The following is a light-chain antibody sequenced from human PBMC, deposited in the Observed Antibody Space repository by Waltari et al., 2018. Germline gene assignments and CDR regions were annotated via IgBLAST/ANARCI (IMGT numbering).Light chain of an antibody. V-gene: IGKV3-15*01. J-gene: IGKJ2*01. Sequence: EIVMTQSPDTLSVSPGERATISCRASQNIGNNLAWYQQKPGQAPRLLIYGASSTAIGIPDRFSGSGSGTEFTLTISSLQSEDFAVYLCHQYNSWPPYTFGQGTKLEIK. CDR3: HQYNSWPPYT. CDR1: QNIGNN. CDR2: GAS.